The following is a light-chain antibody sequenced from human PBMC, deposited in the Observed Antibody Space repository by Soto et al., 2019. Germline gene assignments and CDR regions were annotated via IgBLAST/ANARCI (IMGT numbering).Light chain of an antibody. J-gene: IGKJ1*01. V-gene: IGKV3-11*01. CDR2: DTS. Sequence: EIVLTQSPATLSFSPGERATLSCRASQSLVRYLAWYQQKPGQAPRLLIYDTSNRLTGVPARFSGSGSGADFNITISSLEPEDFETYDCLQRAYWPWTFGQGTKVEIK. CDR1: QSLVRY. CDR3: LQRAYWPWT.